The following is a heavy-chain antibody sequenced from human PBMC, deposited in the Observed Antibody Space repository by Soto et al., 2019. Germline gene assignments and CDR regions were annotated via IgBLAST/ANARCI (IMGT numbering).Heavy chain of an antibody. V-gene: IGHV3-23*01. CDR3: VKFHSSSYDS. CDR1: GFTFRSYA. J-gene: IGHJ4*02. Sequence: PWGSLRLSCAASGFTFRSYAMSWVRQAPGKGLAWVSSISGTGDSTYYADSVKGRFTISRDNSKNTLYLQMNSLRAEDTAVYYCVKFHSSSYDSWGQGTLVTVSS. D-gene: IGHD6-6*01. CDR2: ISGTGDST.